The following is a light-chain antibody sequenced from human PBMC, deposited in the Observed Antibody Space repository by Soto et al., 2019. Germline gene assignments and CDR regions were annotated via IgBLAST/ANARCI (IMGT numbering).Light chain of an antibody. Sequence: EIVMTQSPATLSVSPGERATLSCRASQSVSSNLAWFQQKPGQAPRLLIYGASTRDTGISARFSGSGSGTEFTLTISSLQSGDFAVYYCQQYNNWPRTFGQGTKVDIK. J-gene: IGKJ1*01. CDR3: QQYNNWPRT. CDR2: GAS. V-gene: IGKV3-15*01. CDR1: QSVSSN.